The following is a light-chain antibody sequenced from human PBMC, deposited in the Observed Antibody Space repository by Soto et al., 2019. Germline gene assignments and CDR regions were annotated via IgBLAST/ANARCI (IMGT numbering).Light chain of an antibody. J-gene: IGKJ1*01. CDR2: GAS. CDR3: QQYGSSPWT. Sequence: ETVLTQSPGTLSLSPGERATLSCRASQTIRSNYLAWYRQTPGQAPRLLIYGASNRATGIADRFGGSGSGTDFTLIISRLEPEDFALYYCQQYGSSPWTFGQGTKVEI. CDR1: QTIRSNY. V-gene: IGKV3-20*01.